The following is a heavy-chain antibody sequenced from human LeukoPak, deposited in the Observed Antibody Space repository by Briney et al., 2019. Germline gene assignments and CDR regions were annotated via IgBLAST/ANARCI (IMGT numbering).Heavy chain of an antibody. CDR3: AKDLPRYCSGGSCYELLDY. J-gene: IGHJ4*02. Sequence: GGSLRLSCAASGFTFSSYAMSWVRQAPGKGLEWVSAISGSGGSTYYADSVKGRFTISRDNSKNTLYLQMNSPRAEDTAVYYCAKDLPRYCSGGSCYELLDYWGQGTLVTVSS. V-gene: IGHV3-23*01. D-gene: IGHD2-15*01. CDR2: ISGSGGST. CDR1: GFTFSSYA.